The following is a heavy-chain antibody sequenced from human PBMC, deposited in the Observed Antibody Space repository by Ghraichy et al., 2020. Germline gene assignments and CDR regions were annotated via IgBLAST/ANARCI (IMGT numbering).Heavy chain of an antibody. CDR3: ASLTTCGGSYPSPR. V-gene: IGHV4-34*01. CDR1: GGSFSGYY. Sequence: SETLSLTCAVYGGSFSGYYWSWIRQPPGKGLEWIGEINHSGSTNYNPSLKSRVTISVDTSKNQFSLKLSSVTAADTAVYYCASLTTCGGSYPSPRWGQGTLVTVSS. CDR2: INHSGST. D-gene: IGHD1-26*01. J-gene: IGHJ4*02.